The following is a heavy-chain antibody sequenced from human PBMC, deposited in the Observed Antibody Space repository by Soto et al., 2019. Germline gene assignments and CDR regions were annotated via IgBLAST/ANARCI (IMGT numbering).Heavy chain of an antibody. Sequence: QVQLVESGGGVVQPGRSLRLSCAASGFTFSSYGMHWVRQAPGKGLEWVAVIWYDGSNKYYADSVKGRFTISRDNSKNTLYLQMNSLRAEDTAVYYCARGLQQLVRPSYYYYYGMDVWGQGTTVTVSS. J-gene: IGHJ6*02. CDR1: GFTFSSYG. D-gene: IGHD6-13*01. V-gene: IGHV3-33*01. CDR3: ARGLQQLVRPSYYYYYGMDV. CDR2: IWYDGSNK.